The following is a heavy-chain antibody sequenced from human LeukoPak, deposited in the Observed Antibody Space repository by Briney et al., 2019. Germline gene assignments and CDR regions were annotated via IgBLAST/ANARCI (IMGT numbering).Heavy chain of an antibody. D-gene: IGHD1-26*01. CDR2: INPNSGGT. CDR1: GYTFTGYY. Sequence: ASVKVSCKASGYTFTGYYMHWVRQAPGQGLEWMGWINPNSGGTNYAQKFQGRVTMTRDTSISTAYMELSRLRSDDTAVCYCARDTYSGSDDAFDIWGQGTMVTVSS. V-gene: IGHV1-2*02. J-gene: IGHJ3*02. CDR3: ARDTYSGSDDAFDI.